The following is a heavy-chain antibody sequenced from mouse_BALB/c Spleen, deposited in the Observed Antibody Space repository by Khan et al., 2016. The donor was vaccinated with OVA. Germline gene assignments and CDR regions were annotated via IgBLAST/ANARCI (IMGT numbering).Heavy chain of an antibody. V-gene: IGHV1-77*01. CDR1: GYTFTDYY. CDR2: ISPGSGDT. Sequence: QVQLKQSGAELARPGASVKLSCKASGYTFTDYYINWVKQRTGQGLEWIGEISPGSGDTYYNEKFKGKATLTADKSSSLAYMQLSSLTSDAAAVYFCARRNYFGYTFAYWGQGTLVTVSA. CDR3: ARRNYFGYTFAY. D-gene: IGHD1-2*01. J-gene: IGHJ3*01.